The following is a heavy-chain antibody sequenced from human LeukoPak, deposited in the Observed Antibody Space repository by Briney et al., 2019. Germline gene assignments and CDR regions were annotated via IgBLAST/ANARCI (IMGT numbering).Heavy chain of an antibody. CDR1: GYSFTNYW. V-gene: IGHV5-51*01. D-gene: IGHD4-17*01. CDR3: ARLETTVTRIAWYFDL. J-gene: IGHJ2*01. Sequence: GESLKISCKGSGYSFTNYWIGWVRQMPGKGLEWVGILCPGDSDTGYSPSFQGQVTISADKSISTAYLQWSSLKASDTAIYYCARLETTVTRIAWYFDLWGRGTLVTVSS. CDR2: LCPGDSDT.